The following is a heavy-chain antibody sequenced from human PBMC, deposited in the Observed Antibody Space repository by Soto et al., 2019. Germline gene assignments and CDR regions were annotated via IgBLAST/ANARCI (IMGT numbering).Heavy chain of an antibody. CDR1: GGSFSGYY. Sequence: SETLSLTCAVYGGSFSGYYWSWIRQPPGKGLEWIGEINHSGSTNYNPSLKSRVTISVDTSKNQFSLKLSSVTAADTAVYYCARGFNSKTPNDYGDYGSGGDTIDYWGQGTLVTVSS. CDR3: ARGFNSKTPNDYGDYGSGGDTIDY. D-gene: IGHD4-17*01. CDR2: INHSGST. J-gene: IGHJ4*02. V-gene: IGHV4-34*01.